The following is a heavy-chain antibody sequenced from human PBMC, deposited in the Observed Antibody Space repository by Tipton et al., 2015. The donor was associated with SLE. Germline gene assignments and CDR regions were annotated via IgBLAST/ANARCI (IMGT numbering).Heavy chain of an antibody. CDR1: GYTFTSYG. V-gene: IGHV1-18*01. Sequence: QLGQSGAEEKKPGASVKVSCKASGYTFTSYGISWVRQAPGQGLEWMGWIRAYNGNTNYAQKLQGRVTMTTDTSTSTAYMELRSLRPDDTAVYYCAREREYCSSTSCLGYFQHWCQGSLVTVSS. CDR3: AREREYCSSTSCLGYFQH. D-gene: IGHD2-2*01. J-gene: IGHJ1*01. CDR2: IRAYNGNT.